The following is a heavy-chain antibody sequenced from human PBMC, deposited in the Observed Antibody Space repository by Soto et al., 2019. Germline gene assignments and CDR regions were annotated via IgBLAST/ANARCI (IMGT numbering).Heavy chain of an antibody. V-gene: IGHV4-39*01. D-gene: IGHD3-3*01. J-gene: IGHJ6*02. Sequence: SETLSLTCTVSGGSISSSSYYWGWIRQPPGKGLEWIGSIYYSGSTYYNPSLKSRVTISVDTSKNQFSLKLSSVTAADTAVYYCARRYDFWSGYPGWSSYGMDVWGQGTTVTVSS. CDR2: IYYSGST. CDR3: ARRYDFWSGYPGWSSYGMDV. CDR1: GGSISSSSYY.